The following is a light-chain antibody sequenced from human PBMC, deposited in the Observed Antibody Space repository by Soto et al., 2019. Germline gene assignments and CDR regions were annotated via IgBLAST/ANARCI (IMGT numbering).Light chain of an antibody. V-gene: IGKV1-5*01. CDR3: QQYNSYSSWT. Sequence: DLQMTQSPSTLSASVGDRVTITCRASQSLNSLLAWYQQKPGRAPKLLIYDASTLESGVPSRFSGSGSGTEFTLTISSLQTDDFATYYCQQYNSYSSWTFGQGTKVDIK. CDR2: DAS. J-gene: IGKJ1*01. CDR1: QSLNSL.